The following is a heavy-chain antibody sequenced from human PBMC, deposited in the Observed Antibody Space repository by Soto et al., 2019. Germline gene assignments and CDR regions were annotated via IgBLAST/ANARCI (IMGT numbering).Heavy chain of an antibody. CDR3: ARDAPPADY. V-gene: IGHV1-18*04. Sequence: QVQLVQSGAEVKKPGASVKVSCKASGYTFTSYSISWVRQAPGQGLEWMGWISAYNGNTNYAQMPXARVTMPTDTSTNTADMELRSLRSDDTAVDYCARDAPPADYWGQGTLVTVSS. CDR2: ISAYNGNT. CDR1: GYTFTSYS. J-gene: IGHJ4*02.